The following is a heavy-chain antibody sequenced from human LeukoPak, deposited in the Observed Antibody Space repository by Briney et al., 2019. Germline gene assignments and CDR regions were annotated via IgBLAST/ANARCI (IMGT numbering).Heavy chain of an antibody. CDR2: IWYDGSNK. J-gene: IGHJ4*02. CDR1: GFTFSSYG. CDR3: ARSHYDSSGFGY. V-gene: IGHV3-33*01. D-gene: IGHD3-22*01. Sequence: PGGSLRLSCAASGFTFSSYGMHWVRQAPGKGLEWVAVIWYDGSNKYYADSVKGRFTISRDNSKNTLYLQMNSLRAEDTAVYYCARSHYDSSGFGYWGQRTLVTVSS.